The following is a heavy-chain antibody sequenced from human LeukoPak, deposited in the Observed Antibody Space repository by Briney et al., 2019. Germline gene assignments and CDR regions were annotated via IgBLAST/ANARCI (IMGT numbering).Heavy chain of an antibody. J-gene: IGHJ5*02. CDR1: GFTFSSYS. D-gene: IGHD4-17*01. V-gene: IGHV3-53*01. Sequence: GGSLRLSCAASGFTFSSYSMSWVRQAPGKGLEWVSAIHTSGDTCYADSVKGRFTISRDTSKNTLYLQINSLRVEDTAVYYCIVFGDSNHWGQGTLVTVSS. CDR3: IVFGDSNH. CDR2: IHTSGDT.